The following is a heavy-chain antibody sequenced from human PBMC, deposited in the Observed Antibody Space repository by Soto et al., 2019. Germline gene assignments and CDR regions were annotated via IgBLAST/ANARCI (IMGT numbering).Heavy chain of an antibody. CDR1: GGPXSSCA. J-gene: IGHJ5*02. Sequence: SVKVSFNVSGGPXSSCAISCVLQAAGQGLDWMGGIIPIFCTENYAQKFQGRVTITADESTSTAYVELSTLRSEDTAVYYCARDIGVTELTWFDPWGQGTLVTVSS. D-gene: IGHD1-26*01. CDR2: IIPIFCTE. V-gene: IGHV1-69*13. CDR3: ARDIGVTELTWFDP.